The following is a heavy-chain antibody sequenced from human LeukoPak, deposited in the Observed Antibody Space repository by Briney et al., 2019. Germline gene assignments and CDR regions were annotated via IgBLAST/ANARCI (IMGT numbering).Heavy chain of an antibody. D-gene: IGHD6-25*01. J-gene: IGHJ6*04. CDR2: ISAIGTIT. Sequence: GGSLRLSCAASGFTFSTHDMNWVRQPPGKGLEWVSYISAIGTITHYADSVEGRLIISRDNAKNSLDLQMNSLRAEDTAVYYCAIDGTPIHGSGWVYMDVWGKGTTVTISS. CDR1: GFTFSTHD. V-gene: IGHV3-48*03. CDR3: AIDGTPIHGSGWVYMDV.